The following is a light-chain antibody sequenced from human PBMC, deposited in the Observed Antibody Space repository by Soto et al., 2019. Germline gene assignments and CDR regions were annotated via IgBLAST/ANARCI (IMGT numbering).Light chain of an antibody. CDR3: HQYYSGPRT. Sequence: DIVLTQSPDSLAVSLGERATINCKSSQSVLYSSNNKNYLAWYQQKPGQPPKLLIYWASTRESGVPDRFSGSGSGTEFTLTISSLHAEDVAVYYCHQYYSGPRTFGQGTKVEIK. J-gene: IGKJ1*01. CDR1: QSVLYSSNNKNY. CDR2: WAS. V-gene: IGKV4-1*01.